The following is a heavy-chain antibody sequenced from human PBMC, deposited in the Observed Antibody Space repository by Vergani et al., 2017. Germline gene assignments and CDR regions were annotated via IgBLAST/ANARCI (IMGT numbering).Heavy chain of an antibody. CDR2: LYYSGST. V-gene: IGHV4-30-4*08. Sequence: QVQLQESCPGLVKPSQTLSLTCTVSGGSISWGDYYWSWIRQPPGKGLEWIGYLYYSGSTYYNPSLKSRVTISVHTSKNQFSLKLSSVSAADTAVYYCASSRDSYNPYFDYWGQGTLVTVSS. CDR1: GGSISWGDYY. D-gene: IGHD5-24*01. CDR3: ASSRDSYNPYFDY. J-gene: IGHJ4*02.